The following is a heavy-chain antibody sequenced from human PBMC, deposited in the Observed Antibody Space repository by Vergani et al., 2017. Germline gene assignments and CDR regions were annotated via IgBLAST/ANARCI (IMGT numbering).Heavy chain of an antibody. V-gene: IGHV3-30-3*01. Sequence: LQLVESGGGLVQPGRSLRLSCAASGFTFSSYAMHWVRQAPGKGLEWVAVISYDGSNKYYADSVKGRFTISRDNSKNTLYLQMNSLRAEDTAVYYCARDPDSSSSYYYYMDVWGKGTTVTVSS. D-gene: IGHD6-6*01. CDR3: ARDPDSSSSYYYYMDV. J-gene: IGHJ6*03. CDR1: GFTFSSYA. CDR2: ISYDGSNK.